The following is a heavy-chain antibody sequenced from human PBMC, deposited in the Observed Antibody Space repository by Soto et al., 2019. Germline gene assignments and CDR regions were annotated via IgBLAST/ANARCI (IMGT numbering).Heavy chain of an antibody. J-gene: IGHJ4*02. CDR3: ARQGEHSSSYLFDS. V-gene: IGHV4-39*01. D-gene: IGHD6-6*01. CDR2: VCYRGTT. Sequence: SETLSLTCTVSGDSIDTSSYCWGWIRQPPGKGLEWIGSVCYRGTTYYNPSLKSRLTISVDTSKRQFSLKLSSVTAADTAVFYCARQGEHSSSYLFDSWGQGTLVTVSS. CDR1: GDSIDTSSYC.